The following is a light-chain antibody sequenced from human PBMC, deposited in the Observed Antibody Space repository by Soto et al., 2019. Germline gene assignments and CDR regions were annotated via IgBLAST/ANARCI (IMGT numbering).Light chain of an antibody. V-gene: IGKV3-15*01. CDR2: GAS. CDR1: QSISSN. Sequence: EIVVTQSPATLSVSTGERATLSCRASQSISSNLVWYQQKAGQAPRLLIYGASTRATGIPARFSGSGSGTDFTLTISRLEPEDFAVYYCQQQGRSWITFGQGTRLEIK. J-gene: IGKJ5*01. CDR3: QQQGRSWIT.